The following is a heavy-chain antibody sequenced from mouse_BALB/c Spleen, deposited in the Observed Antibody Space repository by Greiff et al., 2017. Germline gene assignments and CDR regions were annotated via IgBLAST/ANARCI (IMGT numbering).Heavy chain of an antibody. J-gene: IGHJ4*01. Sequence: EVKVVESGGGLVKPGGSLKLSCAASGFTFSDYYMYWVRQTPEKRLEWVATISDGGSYTYYPDSVKGRFTISRDNAKNNLYLQMSSLKSEDTAMYYCAREGFYYGGYYAMDYWGQGTSVTVSS. CDR1: GFTFSDYY. D-gene: IGHD1-1*02. CDR3: AREGFYYGGYYAMDY. V-gene: IGHV5-4*02. CDR2: ISDGGSYT.